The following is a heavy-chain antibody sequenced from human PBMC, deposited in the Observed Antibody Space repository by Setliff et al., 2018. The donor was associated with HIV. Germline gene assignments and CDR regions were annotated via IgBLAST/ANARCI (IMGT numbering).Heavy chain of an antibody. CDR1: GGSISSYY. D-gene: IGHD6-25*01. Sequence: SETLSLTCKVSGGSISSYYWSWIRQPPGKGLEWIGYIYYSGSINYNPSLRSRVTISVDTSKNLFSLKLSSVTAADTAVYYCARGYGAAGGGYWGQGTLVTVSS. CDR2: IYYSGSI. V-gene: IGHV4-59*08. J-gene: IGHJ4*02. CDR3: ARGYGAAGGGY.